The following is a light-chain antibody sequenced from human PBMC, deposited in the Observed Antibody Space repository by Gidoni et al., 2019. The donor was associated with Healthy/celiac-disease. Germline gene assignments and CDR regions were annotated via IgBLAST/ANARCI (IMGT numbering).Light chain of an antibody. CDR3: AAWDDSLNGNVV. V-gene: IGLV1-44*01. CDR1: SSNIGSNT. J-gene: IGLJ2*01. Sequence: SVLTQPPSASGTPGQRVTISCSGSSSNIGSNTVNWYQQLPGTAPKLLIYSNNQRPSGVPDRFSGSESGTSASLAISGLQSEDEADYYCAAWDDSLNGNVVFGGGTKLTVL. CDR2: SNN.